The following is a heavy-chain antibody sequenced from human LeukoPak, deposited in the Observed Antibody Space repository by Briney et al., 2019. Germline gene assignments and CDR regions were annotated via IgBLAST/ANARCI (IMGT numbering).Heavy chain of an antibody. CDR2: ISSSSSYI. CDR1: GFTFSSYS. D-gene: IGHD2-21*01. J-gene: IGHJ5*02. V-gene: IGHV3-21*01. CDR3: AKDMGENRLWNWFDP. Sequence: PGGSLRLSCAASGFTFSSYSMNWVRQAPGKGLEWVSSISSSSSYIYYADSVKGRFTISRDNAENTVYLQMNSLRREDTAVYYCAKDMGENRLWNWFDPWGQGTQVTVSS.